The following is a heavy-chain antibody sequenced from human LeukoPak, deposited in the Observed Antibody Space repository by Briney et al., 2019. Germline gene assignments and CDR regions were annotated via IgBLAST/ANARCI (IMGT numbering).Heavy chain of an antibody. CDR1: GGTFSSYA. V-gene: IGHV1-69*05. Sequence: GASVKVSCKASGGTFSSYAISWVRQAPGQGLEWMGRIIPNFGTANYAQKFQGRVTITTDESTSTAYMELSSLRSEDTAVYYCARDGVPYYGDYAYFDYWGQGTLVTVSS. J-gene: IGHJ4*02. CDR3: ARDGVPYYGDYAYFDY. CDR2: IIPNFGTA. D-gene: IGHD4-17*01.